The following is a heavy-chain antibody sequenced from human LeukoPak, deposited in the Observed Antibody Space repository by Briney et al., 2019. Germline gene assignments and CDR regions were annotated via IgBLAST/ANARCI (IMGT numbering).Heavy chain of an antibody. J-gene: IGHJ4*02. CDR3: VKESPYCTSSSCRFYYFDS. V-gene: IGHV3-23*01. D-gene: IGHD2-2*01. Sequence: GGSLRLSCIASGFMFGGYDLSWVRQAPGKGLEWVSAVDSSGAYTYYADSVKGRFTVSRDNAKDALYLQMNSLRVDDTAVYYCVKESPYCTSSSCRFYYFDSWGQGTLVTVSS. CDR1: GFMFGGYD. CDR2: VDSSGAYT.